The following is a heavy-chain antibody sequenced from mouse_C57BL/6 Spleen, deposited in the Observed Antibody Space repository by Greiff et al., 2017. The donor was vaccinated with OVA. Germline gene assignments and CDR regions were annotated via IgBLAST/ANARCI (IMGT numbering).Heavy chain of an antibody. CDR2: IHPNSGST. J-gene: IGHJ1*03. Sequence: VQLQQSGAELVQPGASVKLSCKASGYTFTSYWMHWVKQRPGQGLEWIGMIHPNSGSTNSNEKFKSKATLTVDKSSSTAYMQLSSLTSEDSAVYYCARNYGSSYGYCDVWGTGTTVTVSS. CDR3: ARNYGSSYGYCDV. V-gene: IGHV1-64*01. CDR1: GYTFTSYW. D-gene: IGHD1-1*01.